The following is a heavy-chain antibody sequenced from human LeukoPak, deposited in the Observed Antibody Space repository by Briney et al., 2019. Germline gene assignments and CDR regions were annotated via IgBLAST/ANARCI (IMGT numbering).Heavy chain of an antibody. CDR3: ARGGGVYDFWSDYYYYYMDV. CDR1: GGSISSSSYY. J-gene: IGHJ6*03. CDR2: SYYSGST. D-gene: IGHD3-3*01. V-gene: IGHV4-39*07. Sequence: SETLSLTCTVSGGSISSSSYYWGWIRQPPGKGLEWSGSSYYSGSTYYNPSLKSRVTISVDTSKNQFSLKLSSVTAADTAVYYCARGGGVYDFWSDYYYYYMDVWGKGTTVTVSS.